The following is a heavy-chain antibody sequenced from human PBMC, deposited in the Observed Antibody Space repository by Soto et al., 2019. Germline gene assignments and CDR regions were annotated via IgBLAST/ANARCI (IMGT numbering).Heavy chain of an antibody. J-gene: IGHJ4*02. CDR3: ATALHYYGSGSYQYYFDY. Sequence: ASVKVSCKVSGYTLTELSMHWVRQAPGKGLEWMGGFDPEDGETIYAQKFQGRVTMTEDTSTDTAYMELSSLRSEDTAVYYCATALHYYGSGSYQYYFDYWGQGTRVTVSS. D-gene: IGHD3-10*01. CDR1: GYTLTELS. CDR2: FDPEDGET. V-gene: IGHV1-24*01.